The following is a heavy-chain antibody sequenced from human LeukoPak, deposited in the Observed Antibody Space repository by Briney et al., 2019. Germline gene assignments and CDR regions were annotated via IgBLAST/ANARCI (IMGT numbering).Heavy chain of an antibody. Sequence: GRSLRLSCAASGFTFSSYGMHWVRQAPGKGLEWVAVIPYDGSNKYYADSVKGRFTISRDNSKNTLYLQMNSLRAEDTAVYYCAKEGGIAVAGTASWFDPWGQGTLVTVSS. CDR1: GFTFSSYG. CDR3: AKEGGIAVAGTASWFDP. J-gene: IGHJ5*02. V-gene: IGHV3-30*18. CDR2: IPYDGSNK. D-gene: IGHD6-19*01.